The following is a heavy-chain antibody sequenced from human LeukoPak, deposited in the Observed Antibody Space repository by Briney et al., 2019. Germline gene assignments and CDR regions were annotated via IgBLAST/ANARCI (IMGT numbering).Heavy chain of an antibody. Sequence: PGGSLRLSCAASGFTFTNYAMSWVRQAPGKGLEWVSAISGTGGVTYYADSVKGRFTISRDNSKNTLYLQVNSLRAEDTAVYYCARLDWGSTDYWGQGTLVTVSS. V-gene: IGHV3-23*01. J-gene: IGHJ4*02. CDR1: GFTFTNYA. CDR2: ISGTGGVT. D-gene: IGHD7-27*01. CDR3: ARLDWGSTDY.